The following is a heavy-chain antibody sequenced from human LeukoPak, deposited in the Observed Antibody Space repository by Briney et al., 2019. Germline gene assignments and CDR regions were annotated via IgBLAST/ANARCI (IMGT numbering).Heavy chain of an antibody. J-gene: IGHJ4*02. Sequence: GGSLRLSCAASGFTFSSYGMHWVRQAPGKGLEWVAVISYDGSNKYYADSVKGRFTISRDNAKNSLYLQMNSLRAEDTAVYYCARDRVRGHDFWSGYLNQNAYGFDYWGQGTLVTVSS. D-gene: IGHD3-3*01. V-gene: IGHV3-30*03. CDR2: ISYDGSNK. CDR3: ARDRVRGHDFWSGYLNQNAYGFDY. CDR1: GFTFSSYG.